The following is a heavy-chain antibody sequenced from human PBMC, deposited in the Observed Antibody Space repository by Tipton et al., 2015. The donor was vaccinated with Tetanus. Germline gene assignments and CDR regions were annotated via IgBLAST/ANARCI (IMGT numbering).Heavy chain of an antibody. D-gene: IGHD6-13*01. CDR2: VIPVFGTT. Sequence: QLVQSGAEVKKPGSSVKVSCEASGGAFDSYTINWVRQAPGQGLEWMGGVIPVFGTTTYARKFEGKVTIPADLASTPPYMELSSLRSGDTAIYYCARDGAFSRSWYCFDHWGQGPLVTVSS. J-gene: IGHJ4*01. V-gene: IGHV1-69*01. CDR3: ARDGAFSRSWYCFDH. CDR1: GGAFDSYT.